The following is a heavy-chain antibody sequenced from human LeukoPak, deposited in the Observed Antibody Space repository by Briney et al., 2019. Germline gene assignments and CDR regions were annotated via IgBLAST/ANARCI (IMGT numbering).Heavy chain of an antibody. CDR2: IKEDGSEK. CDR1: GFIFRSYG. J-gene: IGHJ4*02. Sequence: GGSLRLSCAASGFIFRSYGRSGVRQAPGRGGGGVANIKEDGSEKNYVDSVKGRFTISRDNAKNSLYLQMSTLRAEDTAVYYCGRSGIVTTAVPFWGQGTLVTVSS. D-gene: IGHD1-26*01. V-gene: IGHV3-7*01. CDR3: GRSGIVTTAVPF.